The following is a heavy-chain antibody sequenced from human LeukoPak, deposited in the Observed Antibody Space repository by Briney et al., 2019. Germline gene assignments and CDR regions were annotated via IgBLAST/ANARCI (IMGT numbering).Heavy chain of an antibody. Sequence: GGSLRLSCAASGFTFSSYAMSWVRQAPGKGLEWVSSISSSSSYIYYADSVKGRFTISRDNAKNSLYLQMNSLRAEDTAVYYCARNRDYDYGDRLGYGMDVWGQGTTVTVSS. D-gene: IGHD4-17*01. CDR1: GFTFSSYA. CDR3: ARNRDYDYGDRLGYGMDV. J-gene: IGHJ6*02. CDR2: ISSSSSYI. V-gene: IGHV3-21*01.